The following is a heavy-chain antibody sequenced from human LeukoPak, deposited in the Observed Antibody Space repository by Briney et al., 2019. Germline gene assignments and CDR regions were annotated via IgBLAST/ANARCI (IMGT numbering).Heavy chain of an antibody. CDR2: ISGSGGST. Sequence: QTGGSLRLSCAASGFTFSSYSMNWVRQAPGKGLEWVSAISGSGGSTYYADSVKGRFTISRDNSKNTLYLQMNSLRAEDTAVYYCAKRRLASPVVAATLFDYWGQGTLVTVSS. J-gene: IGHJ4*02. V-gene: IGHV3-23*01. CDR1: GFTFSSYS. CDR3: AKRRLASPVVAATLFDY. D-gene: IGHD2-15*01.